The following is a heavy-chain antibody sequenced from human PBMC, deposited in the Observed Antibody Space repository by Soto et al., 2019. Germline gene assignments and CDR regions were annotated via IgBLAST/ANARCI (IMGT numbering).Heavy chain of an antibody. CDR2: ISYDGSNK. Sequence: GGSLRLSCAASGFTFSSYGMHWVRQAPGKGLEWVAVISYDGSNKYYADSVKGRFTISRDNSKNTLYLQMNSLRAEDTAVYYCARAPTTYDFWSGYSFGGVEYWGQGTLVTVS. J-gene: IGHJ4*02. CDR3: ARAPTTYDFWSGYSFGGVEY. V-gene: IGHV3-30*03. D-gene: IGHD3-3*01. CDR1: GFTFSSYG.